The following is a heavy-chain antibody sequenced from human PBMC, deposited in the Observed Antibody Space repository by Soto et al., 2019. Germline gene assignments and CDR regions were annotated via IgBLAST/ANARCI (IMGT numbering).Heavy chain of an antibody. CDR1: GYTFTSYD. V-gene: IGHV1-8*01. J-gene: IGHJ5*02. D-gene: IGHD6-6*01. Sequence: QVQLVQSRAEVKRPGASVKVSCKASGYTFTSYDINWVRQATGQGLEWVGWVNPNSGNTGYAQKFQGRVTMTKNTSISTAYMELSSLTSEDTAVYYCAREGYSSSSGPRGNWFDPWGQGTLVTVSS. CDR3: AREGYSSSSGPRGNWFDP. CDR2: VNPNSGNT.